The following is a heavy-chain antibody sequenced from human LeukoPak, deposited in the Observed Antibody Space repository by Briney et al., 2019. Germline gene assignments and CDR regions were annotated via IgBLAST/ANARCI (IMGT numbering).Heavy chain of an antibody. J-gene: IGHJ4*02. CDR3: AREGREGYNYPALDF. V-gene: IGHV3-7*05. D-gene: IGHD5-24*01. Sequence: GGALRPSCVSPGFSPWSYLVGGGRPAPGEGLGWGGNMKHDGIEKYHVDSVKGRFTISRDNTKNSLYLHMSSLRVEDTAVYYCAREGREGYNYPALDFWGQGILVTVSS. CDR2: MKHDGIEK. CDR1: GFSPWSYL.